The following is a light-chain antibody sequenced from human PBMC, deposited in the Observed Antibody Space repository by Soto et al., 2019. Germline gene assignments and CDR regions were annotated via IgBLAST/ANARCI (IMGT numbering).Light chain of an antibody. V-gene: IGLV7-43*01. CDR2: STS. CDR3: LLYYGGAQVL. J-gene: IGLJ2*01. Sequence: QAVVTQGPSLPVSPGGTVTLTCASSTGAVTSGYYPNWLQQKPGQAPRALSYSTSNKHSWTPARFSGSLLGGKAALTLSGVQPEDEAEYYCLLYYGGAQVLFGGGTKLTVL. CDR1: TGAVTSGYY.